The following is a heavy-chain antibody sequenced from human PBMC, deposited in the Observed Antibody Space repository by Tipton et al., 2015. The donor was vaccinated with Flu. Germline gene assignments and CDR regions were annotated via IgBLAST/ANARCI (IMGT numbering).Heavy chain of an antibody. Sequence: TLSLTCIVSGGSISGYYWSWVRQPPGKGLEFIGYIHYTGSTNYNPSLKSRVTMSVDTSKNQFSLKLSSVTAADTAVYYCARYYLVVVPATGPEGWFDPWGQGTLVTVSS. CDR1: GGSISGYY. D-gene: IGHD2-15*01. J-gene: IGHJ5*02. CDR3: ARYYLVVVPATGPEGWFDP. CDR2: IHYTGST. V-gene: IGHV4-59*08.